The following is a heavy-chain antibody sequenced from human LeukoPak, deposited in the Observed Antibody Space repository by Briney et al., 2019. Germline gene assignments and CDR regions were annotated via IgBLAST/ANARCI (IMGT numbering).Heavy chain of an antibody. D-gene: IGHD3-3*01. CDR1: GGSISSSNYY. Sequence: SETLSLTCTVSGGSISSSNYYWGWIRQPPGKGLEWIGNIYYSGSTYYNPSLKSRVTISVDTSKNQLSLKLSSVTAADTAVYYCARRKAIFGVVIGFDLWGRGTLVTVSS. V-gene: IGHV4-39*07. CDR2: IYYSGST. J-gene: IGHJ2*01. CDR3: ARRKAIFGVVIGFDL.